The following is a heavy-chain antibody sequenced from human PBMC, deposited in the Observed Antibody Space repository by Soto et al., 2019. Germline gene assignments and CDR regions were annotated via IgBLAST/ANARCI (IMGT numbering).Heavy chain of an antibody. D-gene: IGHD3-22*01. CDR3: ARAGYYDSSGSPLDAFDI. V-gene: IGHV4-30-4*01. J-gene: IGHJ3*02. CDR2: IYYSGST. Sequence: QVQLQESGPGLVKPSQTLSLTCTVSGGSISSGDYYWSWIRQPPGKGLEWIGYIYYSGSTYYNPSLKSRVTISVDPSKNQFSLKLSSVTAADTAVYYCARAGYYDSSGSPLDAFDIWGQGTMVTVSS. CDR1: GGSISSGDYY.